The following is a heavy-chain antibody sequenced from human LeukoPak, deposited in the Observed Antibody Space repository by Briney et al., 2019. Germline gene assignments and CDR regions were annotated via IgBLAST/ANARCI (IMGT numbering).Heavy chain of an antibody. CDR3: SGCDYSEAAFDY. Sequence: PSETLSLTCTVSGGSISSYYWSWIRQPPGKGLEWIGYIYYSGSTNYNPSLKSRVTISVDTSKNQFSLKLSSVTAADTAVYYCSGCDYSEAAFDYWGQGTLVTVSS. CDR2: IYYSGST. J-gene: IGHJ4*02. D-gene: IGHD5-12*01. V-gene: IGHV4-59*01. CDR1: GGSISSYY.